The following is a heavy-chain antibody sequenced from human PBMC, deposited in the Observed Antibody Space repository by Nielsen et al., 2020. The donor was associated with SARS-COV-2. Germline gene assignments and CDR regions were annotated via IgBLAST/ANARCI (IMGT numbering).Heavy chain of an antibody. D-gene: IGHD5-24*01. CDR2: INPSGGST. J-gene: IGHJ6*02. V-gene: IGHV1-46*01. Sequence: WVRQAPGQGLEWMGIINPSGGSTSYAQKFQGRVTMTRDTSTSTVYMELSSLRSEDTAVYYCARAPRQVPKKMATIPGSGMDVWGQGTTVTVSS. CDR3: ARAPRQVPKKMATIPGSGMDV.